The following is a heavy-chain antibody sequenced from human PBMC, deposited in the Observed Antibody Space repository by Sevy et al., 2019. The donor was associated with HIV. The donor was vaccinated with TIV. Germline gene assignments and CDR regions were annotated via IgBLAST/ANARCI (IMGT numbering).Heavy chain of an antibody. D-gene: IGHD3-22*01. CDR3: AREGDYYDSSGYYFGGYYFDY. V-gene: IGHV3-7*03. CDR1: GFTFSSYW. J-gene: IGHJ4*02. Sequence: GGSLRLSCAASGFTFSSYWMTWVRQAPGKGLEWVANIKEDGSEKYYVDSVKGRFTISRDNAKNSLYLQMNSLRADDTAVYYCAREGDYYDSSGYYFGGYYFDYWGQGTLVTVSS. CDR2: IKEDGSEK.